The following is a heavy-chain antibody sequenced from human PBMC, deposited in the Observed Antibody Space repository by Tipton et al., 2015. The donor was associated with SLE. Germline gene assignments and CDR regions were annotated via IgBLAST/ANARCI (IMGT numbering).Heavy chain of an antibody. CDR1: GFTVSSNY. J-gene: IGHJ4*02. CDR3: ARDRGSSWFFFDC. Sequence: SLRLSCAASGFTVSSNYISWVRQAPGKGLEWVSVIYSGGSTYYADSVKGRFTISRDNSKNTLYLQMNSLRAEDTTVYYCARDRGSSWFFFDCWGQTPLAAVSS. V-gene: IGHV3-66*02. D-gene: IGHD6-13*01. CDR2: IYSGGST.